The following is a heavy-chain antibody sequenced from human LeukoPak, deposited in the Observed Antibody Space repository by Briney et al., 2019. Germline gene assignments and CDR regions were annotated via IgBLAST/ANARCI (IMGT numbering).Heavy chain of an antibody. V-gene: IGHV4-4*08. CDR1: GGSISSYY. CDR3: ARTYRGGDCRGYYYYYYMDV. CDR2: IYTSGST. J-gene: IGHJ6*03. D-gene: IGHD2-21*02. Sequence: SETLSLTCTVSGGSISSYYWSWIRQPPGKGLEWIGRIYTSGSTKYNPSLKSRVTVSVDTSKNQFSLKVRSVTAADTAVYYCARTYRGGDCRGYYYYYYMDVWGKGTTVTISS.